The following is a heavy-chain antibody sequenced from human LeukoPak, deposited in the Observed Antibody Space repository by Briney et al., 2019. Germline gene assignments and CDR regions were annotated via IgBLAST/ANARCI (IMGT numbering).Heavy chain of an antibody. CDR3: ARDRGYSGSGSPDY. CDR2: IYNGGIT. J-gene: IGHJ4*02. D-gene: IGHD3-10*01. CDR1: GFTISNNY. Sequence: PGGSLRLSCAASGFTISNNYMNWVRQAPGKRPEWVSVIYNGGITYYIDSVKGRFTISRDDSKNTLYLQMNYLRVDDTAVYYCARDRGYSGSGSPDYWGQGTLVIVSS. V-gene: IGHV3-66*01.